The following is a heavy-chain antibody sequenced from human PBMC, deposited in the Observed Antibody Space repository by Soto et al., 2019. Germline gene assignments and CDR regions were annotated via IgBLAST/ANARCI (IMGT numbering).Heavy chain of an antibody. Sequence: SETLSLTCTVSGGSISSYYWSWIRQPPGKGLEWIGYIYYSGSTNYNPSLKSRVTISLDTSKNQFSLKLSSVTAADTAVYYCARDGRYSSGWYEVYYYYYYGMDVWGQGTTVTVSS. J-gene: IGHJ6*02. CDR1: GGSISSYY. CDR2: IYYSGST. D-gene: IGHD6-19*01. V-gene: IGHV4-59*01. CDR3: ARDGRYSSGWYEVYYYYYYGMDV.